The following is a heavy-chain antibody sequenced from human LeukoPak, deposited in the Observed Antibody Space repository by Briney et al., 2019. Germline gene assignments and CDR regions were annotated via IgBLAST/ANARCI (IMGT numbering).Heavy chain of an antibody. CDR2: ISSSSSYI. CDR1: GFTFSSYA. J-gene: IGHJ4*02. V-gene: IGHV3-21*01. D-gene: IGHD1-1*01. Sequence: GGSLRLSCAASGFTFSSYAMSWVRQAPGKGLEWVSSISSSSSYIYYADSVKGRFTISGDNAKNSLYLQMNSLRAEDTAVYYCARDLSLPGTGGKPYDYWGQGTLVTVSS. CDR3: ARDLSLPGTGGKPYDY.